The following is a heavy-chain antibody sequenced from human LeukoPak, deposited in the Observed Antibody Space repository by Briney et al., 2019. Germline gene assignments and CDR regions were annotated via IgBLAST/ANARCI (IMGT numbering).Heavy chain of an antibody. J-gene: IGHJ6*02. CDR1: GFTVSSNY. Sequence: GGSLRLSCAASGFTVSSNYMSWVRQAPGKGLEWVSVINNGGSTYYADSVKGRFTISRDNSKNTLYLQMNSLRAEDTAVYYCARDANYYGSGSYPYYGMDVWGQGTTVTVSS. V-gene: IGHV3-66*01. CDR3: ARDANYYGSGSYPYYGMDV. D-gene: IGHD3-10*01. CDR2: INNGGST.